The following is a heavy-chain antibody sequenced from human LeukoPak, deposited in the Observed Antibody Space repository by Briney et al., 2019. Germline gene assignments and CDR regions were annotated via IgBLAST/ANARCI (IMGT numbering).Heavy chain of an antibody. J-gene: IGHJ5*02. CDR3: ARDVGGIAVADTVGWFDP. CDR1: GFTFSSYA. V-gene: IGHV3-64*01. D-gene: IGHD6-19*01. CDR2: ISSNGGST. Sequence: GGSLRLSCAASGFTFSSYAMHWVRQAPGKGLEYVSAISSNGGSTYYANSVKGRFTISRDNSKNTLYLQMNSLRAEDTAVYYCARDVGGIAVADTVGWFDPWGQGTLVTVSS.